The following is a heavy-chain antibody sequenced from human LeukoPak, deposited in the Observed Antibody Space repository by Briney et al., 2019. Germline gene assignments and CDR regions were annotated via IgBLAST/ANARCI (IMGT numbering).Heavy chain of an antibody. CDR1: GFTFTNYW. V-gene: IGHV3-7*01. D-gene: IGHD3-10*01. Sequence: PGGSLRLSCAASGFTFTNYWMSWVRQAPGKGLELVANIKQDRSEKYYVDSVKGRFTISRDNAKNSLYLHMTSLRADDTAVYYCARRSAWFADLYFDYWGQGTLVTVSS. CDR2: IKQDRSEK. J-gene: IGHJ4*02. CDR3: ARRSAWFADLYFDY.